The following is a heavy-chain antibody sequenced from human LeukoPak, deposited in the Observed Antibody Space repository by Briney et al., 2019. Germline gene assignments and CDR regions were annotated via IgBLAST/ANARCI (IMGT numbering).Heavy chain of an antibody. CDR1: GFTFSSYA. J-gene: IGHJ6*03. Sequence: GGSLRLSCAASGFTFSSYAMSWVRQAPGKGLEWVSAFSGSGGSTYYADSVKGRFTISRDNSKNTLYLEMSSLRAEDTAVYYCARGDYSYYYMDVWGKGTTVTISS. CDR3: ARGDYSYYYMDV. V-gene: IGHV3-23*01. CDR2: FSGSGGST.